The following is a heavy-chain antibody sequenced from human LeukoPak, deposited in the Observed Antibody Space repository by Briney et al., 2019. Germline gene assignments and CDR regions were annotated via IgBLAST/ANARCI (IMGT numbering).Heavy chain of an antibody. J-gene: IGHJ4*02. CDR2: IYTSGST. Sequence: SETLSLTCTVSGGSISSYYWSWIRQPAGKGLEWIGRIYTSGSTNYNPSLKSRVTISVDTSKNQFSLKLSSVTAADTAVYYCAREILYGSGSQGDYWGQGTLVTVSS. V-gene: IGHV4-4*07. CDR1: GGSISSYY. D-gene: IGHD3-10*01. CDR3: AREILYGSGSQGDY.